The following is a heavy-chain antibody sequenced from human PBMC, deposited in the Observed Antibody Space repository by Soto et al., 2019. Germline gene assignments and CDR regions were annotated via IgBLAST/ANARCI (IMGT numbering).Heavy chain of an antibody. V-gene: IGHV6-1*01. CDR2: TYYKSKWNN. CDR1: GDSVSSNSAG. J-gene: IGHJ6*02. D-gene: IGHD3-10*01. Sequence: SQTLSLTCVISGDSVSSNSAGWNWIRQSPSRGLAWLGRTYYKSKWNNDYALSVKSRITINPDTSKNKLSMHLYSVTPEDTAVYYCTGITWFRGMDVWGQGTPVTVSS. CDR3: TGITWFRGMDV.